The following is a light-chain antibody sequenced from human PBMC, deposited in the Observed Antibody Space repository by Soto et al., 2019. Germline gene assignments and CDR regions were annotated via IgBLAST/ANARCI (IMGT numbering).Light chain of an antibody. V-gene: IGKV3-20*01. CDR2: GAS. Sequence: IVLTQSPGTLSLSPGERVTLSCRASQSVTTRLAWYQHTPGQAPRLLMSGASSRASGIPDRFSGSGSGTDFTLTISRLEPEDFAVYYCQQYDASLWTFGQGTKVDIK. CDR3: QQYDASLWT. J-gene: IGKJ1*01. CDR1: QSVTTR.